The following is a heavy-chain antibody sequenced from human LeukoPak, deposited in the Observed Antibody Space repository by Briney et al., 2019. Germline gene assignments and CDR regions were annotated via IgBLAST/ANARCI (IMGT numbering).Heavy chain of an antibody. J-gene: IGHJ4*02. CDR2: ISYDGSNK. D-gene: IGHD3-22*01. V-gene: IGHV3-30*03. Sequence: GGSLRLSCAASGFTFSSYGMHWVRQAPGKGLEWVAVISYDGSNKYYADSVKGRFTISRDNAKNTLYLQMNSLRAEDTAVYYCARALDQYYYDSSGYYTYWGQGTLVTVSS. CDR1: GFTFSSYG. CDR3: ARALDQYYYDSSGYYTY.